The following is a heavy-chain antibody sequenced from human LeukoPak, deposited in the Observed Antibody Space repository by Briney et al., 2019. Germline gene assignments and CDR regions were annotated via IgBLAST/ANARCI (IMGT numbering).Heavy chain of an antibody. V-gene: IGHV3-21*01. CDR1: GFTFSSYS. J-gene: IGHJ5*02. D-gene: IGHD6-25*01. CDR3: AREDSSRGGGLGP. Sequence: GGSLRLSCAASGFTFSSYSMNWVRQAPGKGLEWVSSISSSSSYIYYADSVKGRFTISRDNAKNSLYLQMNSLRAEDTAVYYCAREDSSRGGGLGPWGQGTLVTVSS. CDR2: ISSSSSYI.